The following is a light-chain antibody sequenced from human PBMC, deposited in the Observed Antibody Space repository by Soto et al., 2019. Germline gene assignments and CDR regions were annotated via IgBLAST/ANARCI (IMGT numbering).Light chain of an antibody. CDR1: QSISNW. V-gene: IGKV1-5*03. CDR3: QQYNSS. J-gene: IGKJ4*01. Sequence: DIQMTQSPSTLSASVGDRVTITCRASQSISNWLAWYQQKPGKAPKLLIYKASNLESGVPSGFSGSGSGTEFTLTISSLQPDDFATYYCQQYNSSFGGGTKVDIK. CDR2: KAS.